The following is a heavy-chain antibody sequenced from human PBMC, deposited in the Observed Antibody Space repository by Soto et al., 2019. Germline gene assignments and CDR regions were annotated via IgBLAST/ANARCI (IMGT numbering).Heavy chain of an antibody. V-gene: IGHV1-69*06. CDR3: ARGVYGSGNYYTGPSAFDI. Sequence: QVQLEQSGAEVKKPGSSVKISCKASGGTLTDIGVSCLRQAPGKGLEWVGGTIPVFNTANYAPKFQGRVTIAADKSTNIAYMELGSLRSDDTAFYYCARGVYGSGNYYTGPSAFDIWGQGTLVIVSS. D-gene: IGHD3-10*01. CDR1: GGTLTDIG. CDR2: TIPVFNTA. J-gene: IGHJ3*02.